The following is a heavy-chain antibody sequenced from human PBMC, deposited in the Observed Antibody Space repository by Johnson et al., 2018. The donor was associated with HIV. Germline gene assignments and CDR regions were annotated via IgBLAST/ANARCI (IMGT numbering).Heavy chain of an antibody. J-gene: IGHJ3*01. V-gene: IGHV3-7*05. D-gene: IGHD2-15*01. CDR2: IKQDGSEK. CDR3: AKARSWPYPYDAFDV. Sequence: VQLVESGGGVVQPGGSLRLSCAASGFTFSSYWMSWVRQAPGKGLEWVANIKQDGSEKYSVDSVKGRLTISTDMAKNTLYLHVNSQSAEDTAVYYCAKARSWPYPYDAFDVWGQGTVVTVSS. CDR1: GFTFSSYW.